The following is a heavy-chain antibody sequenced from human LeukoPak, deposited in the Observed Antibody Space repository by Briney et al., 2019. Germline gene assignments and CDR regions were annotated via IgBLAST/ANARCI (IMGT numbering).Heavy chain of an antibody. V-gene: IGHV3-49*04. CDR1: GFTFGDYA. J-gene: IGHJ4*02. D-gene: IGHD2-2*02. CDR3: TRDRIVVVPAAIGYFDY. Sequence: QPGRSLRLSCTASGFTFGDYAMSWVRQATGKGLEWVGFIRSKAYGGTTEYAASVKGRFTISRDDSKSIAYLQMNSLKTEDTAVYYCTRDRIVVVPAAIGYFDYWGQGTLVTVSS. CDR2: IRSKAYGGTT.